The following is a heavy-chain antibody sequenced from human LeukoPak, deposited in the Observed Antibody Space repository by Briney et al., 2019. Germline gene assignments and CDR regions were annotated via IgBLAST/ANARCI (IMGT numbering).Heavy chain of an antibody. V-gene: IGHV1-69*13. D-gene: IGHD1-26*01. CDR1: GGTFSSYA. Sequence: ASVKVSCKASGGTFSSYAISWVRQAPGQGLEWMGGIIPIFGTANYAQKFQGRVTITADESTSTAYMELSSLRSEDTAVYYCARALVGADHDAFDIWGQGTMVTVSS. J-gene: IGHJ3*02. CDR3: ARALVGADHDAFDI. CDR2: IIPIFGTA.